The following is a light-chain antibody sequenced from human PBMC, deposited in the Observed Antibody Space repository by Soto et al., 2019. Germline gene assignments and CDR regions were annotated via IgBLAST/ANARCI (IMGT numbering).Light chain of an antibody. Sequence: QSALTQPPSASGSARQSVTISCTGTSSDVGGYNYVSWYQQHPGKAPKLMIYEVSKRPSGVPDRFSGSKSGNTASLTVSGLQAEDEADYYCSSYAGSNNLVFGGGTKLTVL. V-gene: IGLV2-8*01. CDR1: SSDVGGYNY. CDR3: SSYAGSNNLV. CDR2: EVS. J-gene: IGLJ3*02.